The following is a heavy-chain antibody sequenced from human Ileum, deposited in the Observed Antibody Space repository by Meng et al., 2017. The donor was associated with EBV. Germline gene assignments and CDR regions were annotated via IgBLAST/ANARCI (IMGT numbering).Heavy chain of an antibody. Sequence: QVQLQESGSGLVKPSETLSLTCTVSGGSISRYYWSWIRQPPGKGLEWIGYIYSSGSTNYNPSLKSRVTISVDTSKNQFPLNLSSVTAADTAVYYCARGGWSLDYWGQGTLVTVSS. CDR3: ARGGWSLDY. J-gene: IGHJ4*02. V-gene: IGHV4-59*08. CDR2: IYSSGST. D-gene: IGHD2-15*01. CDR1: GGSISRYY.